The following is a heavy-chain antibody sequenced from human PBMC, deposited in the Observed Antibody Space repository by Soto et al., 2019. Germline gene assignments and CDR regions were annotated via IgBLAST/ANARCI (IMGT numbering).Heavy chain of an antibody. Sequence: QVQLMQSGAEVKKPGASVKVSCKASGDTFTDYYIHWVRQAPGQGLEWMGTVNPSGGHTTYAQHFLGRVTMTRTPSTSTLYMELISLPSDDTAIYYGARGGHVVVLPAPLDSWGQGPLVPVS. CDR1: GDTFTDYY. V-gene: IGHV1-46*01. CDR2: VNPSGGHT. D-gene: IGHD2-21*02. CDR3: ARGGHVVVLPAPLDS. J-gene: IGHJ4*02.